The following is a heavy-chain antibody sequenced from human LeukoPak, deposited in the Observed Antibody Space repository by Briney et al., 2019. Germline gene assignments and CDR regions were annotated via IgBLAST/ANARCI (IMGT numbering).Heavy chain of an antibody. CDR2: ISSSGSTI. V-gene: IGHV3-48*03. Sequence: GGSLRLSCAASGFTFSSYEMNWVRQAPGKGLEWVSYISSSGSTIYYADSVKGRFTISRDNAKDSLYLQMNSLRAEDTALYYCARDLAVAGSFDYWGQGTLVTVSS. CDR3: ARDLAVAGSFDY. CDR1: GFTFSSYE. D-gene: IGHD6-19*01. J-gene: IGHJ4*02.